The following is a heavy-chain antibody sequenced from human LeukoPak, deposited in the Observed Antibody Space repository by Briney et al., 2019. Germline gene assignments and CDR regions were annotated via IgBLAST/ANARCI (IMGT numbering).Heavy chain of an antibody. V-gene: IGHV3-9*01. Sequence: GGSLRLSCAASGFTFDDYAMHWVRRAPGKGLEWVSGISWNSGSIGYADSVKGRFTISRDNAKNSLYLQMNSLRAEDTALYYCAKSVEAAVAGAIDYWGQGTLATVSS. CDR2: ISWNSGSI. D-gene: IGHD6-19*01. CDR1: GFTFDDYA. J-gene: IGHJ4*02. CDR3: AKSVEAAVAGAIDY.